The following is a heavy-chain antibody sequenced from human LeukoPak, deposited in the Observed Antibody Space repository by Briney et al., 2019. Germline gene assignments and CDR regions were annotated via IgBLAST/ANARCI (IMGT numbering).Heavy chain of an antibody. J-gene: IGHJ6*03. CDR3: AKGGYSYYDFWSGYHWSHYYYYMDV. CDR1: GFTFSSYA. D-gene: IGHD3-3*01. V-gene: IGHV3-23*01. Sequence: GGSLRLSCAASGFTFSSYAMSWVRQAPGKGLEWVSAISGSGGSTYYADSVKGRFTISRDNSKNTLYLQMNSLRAEDTAVYYCAKGGYSYYDFWSGYHWSHYYYYMDVWGKGTTVTVSS. CDR2: ISGSGGST.